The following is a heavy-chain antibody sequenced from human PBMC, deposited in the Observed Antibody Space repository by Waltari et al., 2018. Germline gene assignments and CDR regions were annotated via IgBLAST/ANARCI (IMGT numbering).Heavy chain of an antibody. CDR3: AKNALGYIGGWGDPFFDY. J-gene: IGHJ4*02. CDR2: ILGNSGHA. CDR1: GHLLEEAA. Sequence: EVELVESGGTLVQTGGFLRYSRGGLGHLLEEAAMYRVRQGPGQGREWISGILGNSGHADYSDSVKGRFTISRDNAKKSLYLEMNSLRAEDTALYYCAKNALGYIGGWGDPFFDYWGQGTMVTVSP. D-gene: IGHD6-19*01. V-gene: IGHV3-9*01.